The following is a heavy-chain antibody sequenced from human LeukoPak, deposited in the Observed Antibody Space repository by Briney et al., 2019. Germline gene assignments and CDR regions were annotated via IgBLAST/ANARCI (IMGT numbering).Heavy chain of an antibody. CDR1: GFTFSNFW. D-gene: IGHD3-22*01. V-gene: IGHV3-74*03. CDR2: IHGEGSDI. CDR3: ARRLYYDTSGSPFDL. Sequence: GGSLRLSCAASGFTFSNFWMSWIRHPPGNGLLWVSRIHGEGSDIEYADSVRGRFTISRDNAKNTLYLQIDSLTAEDTAVYYCARRLYYDTSGSPFDLWGEGTLVTVSS. J-gene: IGHJ4*02.